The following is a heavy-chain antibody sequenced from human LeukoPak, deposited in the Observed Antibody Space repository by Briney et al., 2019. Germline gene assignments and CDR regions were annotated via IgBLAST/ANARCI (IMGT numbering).Heavy chain of an antibody. V-gene: IGHV3-21*01. J-gene: IGHJ4*02. CDR2: ISSSSSSM. CDR3: ARGMTTVVTPRGFDY. Sequence: GGSLTLSCAASGFTFSSYVMNWVRQAPGKGLEWVSSISSSSSSMYYADSVKGRFTISRDNARNSLYLQMNSLRAEDTAVYYCARGMTTVVTPRGFDYWGQGTLVTVSS. D-gene: IGHD4-23*01. CDR1: GFTFSSYV.